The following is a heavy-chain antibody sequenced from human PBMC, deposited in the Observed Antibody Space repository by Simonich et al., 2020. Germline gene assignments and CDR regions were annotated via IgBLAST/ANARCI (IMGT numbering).Heavy chain of an antibody. CDR3: ARPLGIVWAFDI. V-gene: IGHV4-34*01. Sequence: QVQLQQWGAGLLKPSETLSLTCAVYGGSFSGYYWSWIRQPPGKGLEWIGEINQSGSTNYNPSLKSRVTISVDTSKNQFSLKLSSVTAADTAVYYCARPLGIVWAFDIWGQGTMVTVSS. CDR1: GGSFSGYY. J-gene: IGHJ3*02. D-gene: IGHD3-16*01. CDR2: INQSGST.